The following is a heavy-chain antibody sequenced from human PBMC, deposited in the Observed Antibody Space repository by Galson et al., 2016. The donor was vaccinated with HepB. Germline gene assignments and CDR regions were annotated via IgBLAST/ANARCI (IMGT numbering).Heavy chain of an antibody. CDR3: AREGGYSSSSGYFYYGMDV. CDR2: ISPNTGDT. CDR1: GYTFTGYY. J-gene: IGHJ6*02. Sequence: SVKVSCKASGYTFTGYYMHWVRQAPGQGLEWMGWISPNTGDTNYGQKFQGWVTMTRDTSINTAYMELSRLKSDDTAVYYCAREGGYSSSSGYFYYGMDVWGQGTTVTVAS. D-gene: IGHD6-13*01. V-gene: IGHV1-2*04.